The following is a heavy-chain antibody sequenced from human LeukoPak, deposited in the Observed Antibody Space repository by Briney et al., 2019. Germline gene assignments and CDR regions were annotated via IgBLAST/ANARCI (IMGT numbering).Heavy chain of an antibody. V-gene: IGHV4-4*07. J-gene: IGHJ4*02. CDR2: IYTSGST. Sequence: SETLSLTCTVSGGSISSYYWSWIRQPAGKGLEWIGRIYTSGSTNYNPSLKSRVTMSVDTSKNQSSLKLSSVTAADTAVYYCARDPGAPWSAAGSYYFDYWGQGTLVTVSS. D-gene: IGHD6-13*01. CDR3: ARDPGAPWSAAGSYYFDY. CDR1: GGSISSYY.